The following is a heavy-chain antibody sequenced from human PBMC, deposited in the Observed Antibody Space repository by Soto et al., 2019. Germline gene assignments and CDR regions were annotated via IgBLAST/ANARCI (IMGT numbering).Heavy chain of an antibody. CDR2: IAYDGRNK. D-gene: IGHD5-12*01. Sequence: GGSLRLSCAASGFTFSSYAMHWVRQAPGKGLEWVAVIAYDGRNKYYADSVKGRFTISRDNSKNTLYLQMNSLRIEDTAVYYCARELERGYSGYAADYWGQGTLVTVSS. CDR3: ARELERGYSGYAADY. CDR1: GFTFSSYA. V-gene: IGHV3-30*04. J-gene: IGHJ4*02.